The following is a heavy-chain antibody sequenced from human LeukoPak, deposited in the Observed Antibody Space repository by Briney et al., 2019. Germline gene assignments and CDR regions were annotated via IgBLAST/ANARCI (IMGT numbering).Heavy chain of an antibody. D-gene: IGHD5-24*01. CDR3: ARQGLSLATISH. V-gene: IGHV4-59*08. CDR1: GGSISSYY. Sequence: SETLSLTCTVSGGSISSYYLSWIRQPPGKGLEWIGYIYYSGSTNYNPSLKCRVTISVDTSKNQFSLKLSSVTAADTAVYYCARQGLSLATISHWGQGTLVTVSS. CDR2: IYYSGST. J-gene: IGHJ4*02.